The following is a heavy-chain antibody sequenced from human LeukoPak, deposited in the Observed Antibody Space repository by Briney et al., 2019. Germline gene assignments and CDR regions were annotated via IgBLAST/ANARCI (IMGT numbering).Heavy chain of an antibody. J-gene: IGHJ4*02. CDR2: IYSGGST. D-gene: IGHD3-9*01. CDR1: AFSGISNY. Sequence: GGSLRLSCAASAFSGISNYMSCVRQAPGEGLEWGSVIYSGGSTYYADSVKGRFTISRDNSKNTLYLQMNSLRAEDTAVYYCARDPRARSYDILTGYSHWGQGTLVTVSS. CDR3: ARDPRARSYDILTGYSH. V-gene: IGHV3-66*01.